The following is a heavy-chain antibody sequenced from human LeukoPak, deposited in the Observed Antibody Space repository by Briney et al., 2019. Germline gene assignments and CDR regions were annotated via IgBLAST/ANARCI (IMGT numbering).Heavy chain of an antibody. V-gene: IGHV1-69*06. J-gene: IGHJ4*02. CDR3: ARDFGDYYHFDY. CDR2: IIPIFGTA. CDR1: GGTFSSYA. Sequence: ASVKVSCKASGGTFSSYAISWVRQAPGQGLEWMGRIIPIFGTANYAQKFQGRVTITADKSTSTAYMELNSLRSGDTAVYYCARDFGDYYHFDYWGKGTLVTVSS. D-gene: IGHD2-21*02.